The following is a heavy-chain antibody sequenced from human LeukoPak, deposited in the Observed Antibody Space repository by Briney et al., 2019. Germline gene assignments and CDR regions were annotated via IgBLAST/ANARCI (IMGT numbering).Heavy chain of an antibody. CDR1: GFTFSSYA. J-gene: IGHJ4*02. V-gene: IGHV3-30*04. D-gene: IGHD6-19*01. Sequence: GGSLRLSCAASGFTFSSYAMHWVRQAPGKGLEWVAVISYDGSNKYYADSVKGRFTISRDNSKNTLCLQMNSLRAEDTAVYYCARDGSGWFFDYWGQGTLVTVSS. CDR2: ISYDGSNK. CDR3: ARDGSGWFFDY.